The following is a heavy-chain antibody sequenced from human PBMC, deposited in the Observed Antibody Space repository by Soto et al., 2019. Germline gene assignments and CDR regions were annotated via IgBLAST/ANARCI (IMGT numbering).Heavy chain of an antibody. CDR3: XXXXXXXLNWFDS. CDR1: GYRFSNYD. J-gene: IGHJ5*01. V-gene: IGHV1-8*01. Sequence: QVQLVQSGAEVKKPGASVKVSCKASGYRFSNYDMNWVRQAPGQGLEWMGWVNPNRANTGYAQKFRGRXTLXTNTXXXXXXXXXXXXXXXXXXXXXXXXXXXXXLNWFDSWGQGTLVTVSS. CDR2: VNPNRANT.